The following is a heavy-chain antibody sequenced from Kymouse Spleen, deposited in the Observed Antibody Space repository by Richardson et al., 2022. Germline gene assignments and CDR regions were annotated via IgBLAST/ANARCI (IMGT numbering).Heavy chain of an antibody. CDR1: GGSVSSGSYY. CDR3: ARDKSIAAAGDFDY. CDR2: IYYSGST. D-gene: IGHD6-13*01. J-gene: IGHJ4*02. V-gene: IGHV4-61*01. Sequence: QVQLQESGPGLVKPSETLSLTCTVSGGSVSSGSYYWSWIRQPPGKGLEWIGYIYYSGSTNYNPSLKSRVTISVDTSKNQFSLKLSSVTAADTAVYYCARDKSIAAAGDFDYWGQGTLVTVSS.